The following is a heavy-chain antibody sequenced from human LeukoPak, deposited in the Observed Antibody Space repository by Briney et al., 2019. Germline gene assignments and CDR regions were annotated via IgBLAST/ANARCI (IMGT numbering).Heavy chain of an antibody. Sequence: ASVKVSCKASGYTFTNYYMHWVRQAPGQGLEWMGIINPSGGSTNYAQKFQGRVTMTRDTSASTVYMELSSLRSEDTAVYYCAREHSGYDSWGQGTLLTVSS. CDR3: AREHSGYDS. CDR1: GYTFTNYY. D-gene: IGHD5-12*01. J-gene: IGHJ5*02. V-gene: IGHV1-46*01. CDR2: INPSGGST.